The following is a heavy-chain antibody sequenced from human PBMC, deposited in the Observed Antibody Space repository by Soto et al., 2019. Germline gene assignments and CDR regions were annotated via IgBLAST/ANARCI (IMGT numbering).Heavy chain of an antibody. J-gene: IGHJ4*02. CDR3: ARSDHDDYGDY. D-gene: IGHD2-21*01. V-gene: IGHV1-46*03. Sequence: ASLKVSCKASGYTFTSYYMHWVRQAPGQGLEWMGIINPGGGSTSYAQKFQGRVTMTRDTSTSTVYMELSSLRSEDTAVYYCARSDHDDYGDYWGQGTLVTVSS. CDR1: GYTFTSYY. CDR2: INPGGGST.